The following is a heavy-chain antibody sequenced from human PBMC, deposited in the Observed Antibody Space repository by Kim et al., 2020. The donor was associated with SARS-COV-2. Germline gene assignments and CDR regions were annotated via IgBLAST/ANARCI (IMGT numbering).Heavy chain of an antibody. J-gene: IGHJ6*02. D-gene: IGHD3-10*01. Sequence: ASVKGRLTISRDNAKNALYLQMTSLRAEDTAVYYCARANDGSGSSYYRDVWGQGTTVTVSS. V-gene: IGHV3-7*03. CDR3: ARANDGSGSSYYRDV.